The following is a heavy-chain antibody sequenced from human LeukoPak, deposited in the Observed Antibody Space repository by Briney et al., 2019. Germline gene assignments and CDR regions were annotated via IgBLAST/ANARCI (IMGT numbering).Heavy chain of an antibody. CDR1: GGSFSGYY. V-gene: IGHV4-34*01. CDR3: ARVRVYYYGSGSPKYYFDY. Sequence: PSETLSLTCAVYGGSFSGYYWSWIRQPPGKGLEWIGEINHGGSTNYNPSLKSRVTISVDTSKNQFSLKLSSVTAADTAVYYCARVRVYYYGSGSPKYYFDYWGQGTLVTVSS. CDR2: INHGGST. J-gene: IGHJ4*02. D-gene: IGHD3-10*01.